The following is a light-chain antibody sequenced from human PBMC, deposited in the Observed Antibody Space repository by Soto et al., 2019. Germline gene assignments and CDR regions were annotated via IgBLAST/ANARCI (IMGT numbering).Light chain of an antibody. CDR1: QSISSW. CDR3: QQYNSNIGA. V-gene: IGKV1-5*01. J-gene: IGKJ1*01. CDR2: DAS. Sequence: DIQMTQSPSTLSASVGDRVTITCRASQSISSWLAWYQQKPGKAPKLLIYDASSLESGVPSRFSGSGSGTEFTLTISSLQPDDFANYYCQQYNSNIGAFGQGIKVEIK.